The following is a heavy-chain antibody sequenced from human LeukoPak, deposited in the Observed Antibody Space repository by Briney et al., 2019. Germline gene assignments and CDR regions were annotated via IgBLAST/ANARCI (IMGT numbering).Heavy chain of an antibody. CDR3: AKDRSGSWSFDY. J-gene: IGHJ4*02. CDR1: GFTFTRSG. CDR2: ISYDGSDK. D-gene: IGHD6-13*01. V-gene: IGHV3-30*18. Sequence: GRSLRLSCAASGFTFTRSGMHWVRQAPGKGLEWLAVISYDGSDKYCADSAKGRFTISRDNSKNTLYLQMNSLRAEDTAVYYCAKDRSGSWSFDYWGQGTLVTVSS.